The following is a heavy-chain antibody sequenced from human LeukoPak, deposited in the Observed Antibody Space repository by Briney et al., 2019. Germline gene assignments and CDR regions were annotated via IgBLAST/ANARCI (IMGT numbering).Heavy chain of an antibody. Sequence: SETLSLTCAVYGGSFSGYYWNWIRQPPGKGLGWIGEINHSGSTNYYPSLKTRVTISVDTSKNQFSLKLSSVTAADTAVYFCARSIQLRLASYSMDVWGQGTTVTVSS. CDR3: ARSIQLRLASYSMDV. V-gene: IGHV4-34*01. CDR2: INHSGST. J-gene: IGHJ6*02. CDR1: GGSFSGYY. D-gene: IGHD5-18*01.